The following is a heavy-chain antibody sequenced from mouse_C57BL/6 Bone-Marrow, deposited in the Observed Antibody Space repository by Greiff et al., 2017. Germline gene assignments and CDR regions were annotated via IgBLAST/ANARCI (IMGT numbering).Heavy chain of an antibody. J-gene: IGHJ2*01. V-gene: IGHV1-54*01. CDR1: GYAFTNYL. CDR3: SRYYCGSYFDY. Sequence: VQLQQSGAELVRPGTSVKVSCKASGYAFTNYLIEWVKQRPGQGLEWIGVINPGSGGTNYNEKFKGKATLTADKSSSTAYMQLSSLTSEDSAVYFGSRYYCGSYFDYWGQGTTRTVSS. D-gene: IGHD1-1*01. CDR2: INPGSGGT.